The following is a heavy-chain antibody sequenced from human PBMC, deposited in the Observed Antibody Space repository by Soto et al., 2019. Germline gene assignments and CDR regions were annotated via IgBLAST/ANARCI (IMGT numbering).Heavy chain of an antibody. CDR3: ARPAFLWWDFDS. Sequence: EVRLVESGGGLVHPGGSLRLSCTSSEFTLGGYAMNWVRQAPGKGLEWVSTISASGHSAYTADSVRGRLTIPRDNAKNTLFLQMNTLRAEDSAVYYCARPAFLWWDFDSWGQGTQVTVSS. CDR1: EFTLGGYA. D-gene: IGHD2-21*01. V-gene: IGHV3-23*04. CDR2: ISASGHSA. J-gene: IGHJ4*02.